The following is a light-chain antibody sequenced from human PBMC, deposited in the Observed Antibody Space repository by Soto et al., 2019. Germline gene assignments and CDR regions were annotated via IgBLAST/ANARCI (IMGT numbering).Light chain of an antibody. CDR3: LQDYNYPWT. Sequence: AIQMTQSPSSLSAPVGGRVTITCRASQVIRNDLGWYQQKPGKAPKLLIYAASSLQSGVPSRVSGSGSGTDFTLTISSLQPEDFATYYCLQDYNYPWTFGQGTEVDIK. J-gene: IGKJ1*01. CDR1: QVIRND. CDR2: AAS. V-gene: IGKV1-6*01.